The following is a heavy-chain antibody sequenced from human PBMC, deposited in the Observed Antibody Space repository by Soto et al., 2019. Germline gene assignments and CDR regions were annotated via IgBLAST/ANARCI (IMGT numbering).Heavy chain of an antibody. CDR2: IYQSGST. V-gene: IGHV4-4*02. J-gene: IGHJ4*02. CDR3: ARSDGWYALHS. CDR1: GASISTNNW. Sequence: QVQLQESGPGLVKPSGTLSLTCAVSGASISTNNWWSWVRQPPGKGLEWIGEIYQSGSTSYTPSLNSRVTISVAKSTKQFSLKLSSVPAADTAVYYCARSDGWYALHSWGQGTLVTVSS. D-gene: IGHD6-19*01.